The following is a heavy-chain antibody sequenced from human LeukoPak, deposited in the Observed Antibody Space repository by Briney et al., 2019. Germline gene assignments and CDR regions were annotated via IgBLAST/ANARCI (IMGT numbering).Heavy chain of an antibody. Sequence: GGSLRLSCAASGFTFSSYGMHWVRQAPGKGLEWVAVISYDGSNKYYADSVKGRFTISRDNSKNTLYLQMNSLRAEDTAVYYCAKGSVDTDMVTSGFDYWGQGTLVTVSS. J-gene: IGHJ4*02. V-gene: IGHV3-30*18. CDR1: GFTFSSYG. D-gene: IGHD5-18*01. CDR2: ISYDGSNK. CDR3: AKGSVDTDMVTSGFDY.